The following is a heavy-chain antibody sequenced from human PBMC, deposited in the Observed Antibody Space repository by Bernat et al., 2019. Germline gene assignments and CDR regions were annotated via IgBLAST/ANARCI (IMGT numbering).Heavy chain of an antibody. Sequence: QVQLQESGPGVVEPSGTLSLTCTVSGDSISTYYWSWLRQSPGKGLEWIGYIYHTGTAHHNPALRSRVTMSVETSKNQYTLKLSSLTAADTAIYYCARDTGGVGYMDVWGKGTSVTVSS. CDR1: GDSISTYY. J-gene: IGHJ6*03. CDR2: IYHTGTA. V-gene: IGHV4-59*01. CDR3: ARDTGGVGYMDV. D-gene: IGHD3-16*01.